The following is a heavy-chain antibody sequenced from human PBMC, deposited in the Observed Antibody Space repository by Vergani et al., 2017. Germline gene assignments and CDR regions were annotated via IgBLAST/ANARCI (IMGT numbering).Heavy chain of an antibody. D-gene: IGHD6-6*01. CDR2: IYYSGST. V-gene: IGHV4-59*01. CDR3: AKDLIFSSYGMDV. J-gene: IGHJ6*02. CDR1: GGSISSYY. Sequence: QVQVQQWGAGLLKPSETLSLTCTVSGGSISSYYWSWIRQPPGKGLERIGDIYYSGSTNYNPSLKSRVTISVDTSKNQFSLKLSSVTAADTAVYYCAKDLIFSSYGMDVWGQGTTVTVSS.